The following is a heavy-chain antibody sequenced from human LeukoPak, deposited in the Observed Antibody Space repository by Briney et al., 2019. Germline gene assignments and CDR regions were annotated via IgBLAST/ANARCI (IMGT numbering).Heavy chain of an antibody. Sequence: ASVNVSCKASGYTFTVYHMHWVRQAPAQGLEWMGRINPNSGDTNYAQNYQGRVTMTRDTSIRTAYMELCSLRSEDTAAYYCAQEGDCSGGSCYSGYYYYGMDVWGQGTTVTVSS. D-gene: IGHD2-15*01. CDR2: INPNSGDT. J-gene: IGHJ6*02. CDR1: GYTFTVYH. CDR3: AQEGDCSGGSCYSGYYYYGMDV. V-gene: IGHV1-2*06.